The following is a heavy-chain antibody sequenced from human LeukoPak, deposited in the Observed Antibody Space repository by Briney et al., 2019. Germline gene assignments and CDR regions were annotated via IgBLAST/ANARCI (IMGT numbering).Heavy chain of an antibody. CDR1: GFTFSSYG. J-gene: IGHJ5*02. V-gene: IGHV3-48*01. Sequence: PGGSLRLSCAASGFTFSSYGRNWVRQAPGKGLEWVSYISSSSTIYYADSVKGRFTISRDNAKNSLYLQMNSLRADDTAVYYCARVWSIYYNWLDPWGQGTLVTVSS. D-gene: IGHD3-3*01. CDR2: ISSSSTI. CDR3: ARVWSIYYNWLDP.